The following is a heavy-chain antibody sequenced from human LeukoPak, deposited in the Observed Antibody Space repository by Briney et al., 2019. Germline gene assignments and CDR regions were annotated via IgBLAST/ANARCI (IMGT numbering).Heavy chain of an antibody. D-gene: IGHD3-10*01. CDR2: IIPSGGST. CDR1: GYTFTSYY. J-gene: IGHJ5*02. Sequence: ASVKVSCKASGYTFTSYYMHWLRQAPGQGLEWMGIIIPSGGSTSYAQKFQGRVTMTRDTSTSTVYMELSSLRSEDTAVYYCARDLYPKRITMARGVFNWFDPWGQGTLVTVSS. CDR3: ARDLYPKRITMARGVFNWFDP. V-gene: IGHV1-46*01.